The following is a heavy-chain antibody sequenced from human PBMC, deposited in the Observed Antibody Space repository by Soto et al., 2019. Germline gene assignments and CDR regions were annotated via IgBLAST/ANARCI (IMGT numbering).Heavy chain of an antibody. CDR1: GFTFSSYA. D-gene: IGHD6-13*01. CDR3: AKAPKRIAAAGTGGDY. V-gene: IGHV3-23*01. J-gene: IGHJ4*02. Sequence: LRLSCAASGFTFSSYAMSWVRQAPGKGLEWVSAISGSGGSTYYADSVKGRFTISRDNSKNTLYLQMNSLRAEDTAVYYCAKAPKRIAAAGTGGDYWGQGTLVTVSS. CDR2: ISGSGGST.